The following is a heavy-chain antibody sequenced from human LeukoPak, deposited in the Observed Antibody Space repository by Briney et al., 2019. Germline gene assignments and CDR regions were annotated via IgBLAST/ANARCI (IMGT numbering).Heavy chain of an antibody. J-gene: IGHJ6*02. CDR3: ASLWGGDSSGYPLRYYYGMDV. D-gene: IGHD3-22*01. V-gene: IGHV3-7*01. Sequence: TGGSLRLSCAASGFTFSSYWMTWVRQPPGKGLEWVANIRQDGSEKYYVDSVKGRFTISRDNAKNSLYLQMNSLRAEDTAVYYCASLWGGDSSGYPLRYYYGMDVWGQGTTVTVSS. CDR1: GFTFSSYW. CDR2: IRQDGSEK.